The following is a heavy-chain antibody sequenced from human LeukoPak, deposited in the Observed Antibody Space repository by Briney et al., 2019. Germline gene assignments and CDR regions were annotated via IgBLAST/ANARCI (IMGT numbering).Heavy chain of an antibody. CDR3: ARASDYSGGDCYSLPAFDI. CDR1: GYTFTGYY. CDR2: INPNSGGT. Sequence: ASVKVSCKASGYTFTGYYMHWVRQAPGQGLEWMGWINPNSGGTNYAQKFQGRVTMTRDTSISTAYMELSRLRSDDTAVYYCARASDYSGGDCYSLPAFDIWGQGTMVTVSS. V-gene: IGHV1-2*02. J-gene: IGHJ3*02. D-gene: IGHD2-21*01.